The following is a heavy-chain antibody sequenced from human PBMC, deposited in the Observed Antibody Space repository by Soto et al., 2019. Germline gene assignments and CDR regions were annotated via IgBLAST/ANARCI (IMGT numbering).Heavy chain of an antibody. Sequence: PSETLSLTCTVSGGSLSSYYWTWIRQPPGKGLEWIGYIYYSGSTNYNPSLKSRVTISVDTSKNQFSLKLSSVTAADTAVYYCARGRRPLYYFDYWGQGTLVTVSS. CDR3: ARGRRPLYYFDY. V-gene: IGHV4-59*01. J-gene: IGHJ4*02. CDR1: GGSLSSYY. D-gene: IGHD6-6*01. CDR2: IYYSGST.